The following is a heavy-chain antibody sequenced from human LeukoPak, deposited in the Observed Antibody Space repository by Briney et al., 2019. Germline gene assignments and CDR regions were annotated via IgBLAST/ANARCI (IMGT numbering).Heavy chain of an antibody. CDR1: GYTFTGYY. Sequence: ASVKVSCKASGYTFTGYYMRWVRQAPGQGLEWMGWINPNSGGTNYAQKFQGRVTMTRDTSISTAYMELSRLRSDDTAVYYCAAGYNNYDSRRPSFDYWGQGTLVTVSS. J-gene: IGHJ4*02. V-gene: IGHV1-2*02. CDR3: AAGYNNYDSRRPSFDY. D-gene: IGHD3-22*01. CDR2: INPNSGGT.